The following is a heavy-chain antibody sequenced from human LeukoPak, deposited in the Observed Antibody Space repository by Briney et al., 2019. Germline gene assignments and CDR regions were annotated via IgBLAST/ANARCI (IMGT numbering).Heavy chain of an antibody. J-gene: IGHJ3*02. CDR2: INSNSGGT. V-gene: IGHV1-2*02. CDR3: ARGRIHSWSDAFDI. D-gene: IGHD5-18*01. CDR1: GYTFIGHY. Sequence: GASVKVSSKASGYTFIGHYMHWVRQAPGQGLEWMGWINSNSGGTKYAQKFQGSVIMTRDTSISTAYMELSRLKSDDTAVYYCARGRIHSWSDAFDIWGQGTTVTVSS.